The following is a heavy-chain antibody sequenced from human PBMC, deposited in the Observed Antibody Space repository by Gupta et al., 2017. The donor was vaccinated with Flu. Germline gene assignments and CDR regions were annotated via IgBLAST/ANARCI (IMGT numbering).Heavy chain of an antibody. Sequence: RQAPGKGLEVVGRIKSKANGETIDYAAPVRGRFISSRDDSKNTLYRQMNSLKTEDTAFYYCTDVLRGRYSAYWGQGTRVTVSS. CDR3: TDVLRGRYSAY. D-gene: IGHD1-26*01. J-gene: IGHJ4*02. V-gene: IGHV3-15*01. CDR2: IKSKANGETI.